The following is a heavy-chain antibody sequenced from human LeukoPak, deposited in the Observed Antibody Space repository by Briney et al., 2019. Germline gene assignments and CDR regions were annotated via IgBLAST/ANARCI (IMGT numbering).Heavy chain of an antibody. CDR2: IYYSGST. Sequence: SETLSLTCTVSGASVSSGLYYWSWIRQSPGKGLEWIGRIYYSGSTDCNTSLKSRVTISVDTSKNQFSLKLNSVTAADTAVYFCARLKVSGGWFDPWGQGTLVTVSS. CDR3: ARLKVSGGWFDP. J-gene: IGHJ5*02. CDR1: GASVSSGLYY. V-gene: IGHV4-61*01. D-gene: IGHD2-8*01.